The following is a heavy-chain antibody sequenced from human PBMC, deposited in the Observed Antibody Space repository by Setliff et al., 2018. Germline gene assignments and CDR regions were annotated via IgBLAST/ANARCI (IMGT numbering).Heavy chain of an antibody. V-gene: IGHV4-59*11. CDR1: GGSISSHY. J-gene: IGHJ6*03. D-gene: IGHD3-22*01. CDR2: IYHSGST. Sequence: SETLSLTCTVSGGSISSHYWSWIRQPPGKGLEWIGSIYHSGSTNYNPSLKSRVTISVDTSKNQFSLKLSSVTAADTAVYYCARLGGSSGSGGFYYYYYYMDVWGKGTTVTVSS. CDR3: ARLGGSSGSGGFYYYYYYMDV.